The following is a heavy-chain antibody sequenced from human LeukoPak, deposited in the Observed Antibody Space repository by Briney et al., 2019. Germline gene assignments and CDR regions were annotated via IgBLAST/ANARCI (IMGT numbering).Heavy chain of an antibody. CDR2: INHSGST. J-gene: IGHJ6*03. CDR3: ARLRMTTVVGGYYYYYMDV. CDR1: GGSFSGYY. D-gene: IGHD4-23*01. Sequence: SETLSLTCAVYGGSFSGYYWSWIRQPPGKGLEWIGEINHSGSTNYNPSLKSRVTISVDTSKDQFSLKLSSVTAADTAVYYCARLRMTTVVGGYYYYYMDVWGKGTTVTISS. V-gene: IGHV4-34*01.